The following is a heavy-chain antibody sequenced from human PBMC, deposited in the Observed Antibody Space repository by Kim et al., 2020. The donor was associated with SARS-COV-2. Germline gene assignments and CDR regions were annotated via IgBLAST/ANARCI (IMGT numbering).Heavy chain of an antibody. J-gene: IGHJ3*01. CDR2: ISSSGSTI. Sequence: GGSLRLSCAASGFTFSSYEMNWVRQAPGKGLEWVSYISSSGSTIYSADSVKGRFTISRDNAKNSLYLQMNSLRAEETALYYCARARLEWPEDFDLWGQGTMVTVSS. V-gene: IGHV3-48*03. CDR3: ARARLEWPEDFDL. CDR1: GFTFSSYE. D-gene: IGHD3-3*01.